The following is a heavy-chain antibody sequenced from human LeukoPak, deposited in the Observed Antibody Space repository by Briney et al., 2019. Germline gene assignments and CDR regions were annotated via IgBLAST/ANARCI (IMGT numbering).Heavy chain of an antibody. CDR2: FDPEDGET. J-gene: IGHJ4*02. D-gene: IGHD3-22*01. CDR3: AREVPYDSSRYYQPFDY. CDR1: GYTLTELS. Sequence: ASVKVSCRVSGYTLTELSMHWVRQAPGKGLEWMGGFDPEDGETIYAQKFQGRVTMTEDTSTDTAYMELSSLRSEDTAVYYCAREVPYDSSRYYQPFDYWGQGTLVTVSS. V-gene: IGHV1-24*01.